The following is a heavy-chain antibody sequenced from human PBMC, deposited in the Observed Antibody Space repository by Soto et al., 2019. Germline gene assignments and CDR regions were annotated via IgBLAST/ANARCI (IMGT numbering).Heavy chain of an antibody. CDR2: IIPIFGTA. CDR3: ARGSDDYGGNVY. V-gene: IGHV1-69*13. J-gene: IGHJ4*02. CDR1: GGTFSSYA. Sequence: SVKVSCKASGGTFSSYAISWVRQAPGQGLEWMGGIIPIFGTANYAQKFQGRATITADESTSTAYMELSSLRSEDTAVYYCARGSDDYGGNVYWGQGTLVNVSS. D-gene: IGHD4-17*01.